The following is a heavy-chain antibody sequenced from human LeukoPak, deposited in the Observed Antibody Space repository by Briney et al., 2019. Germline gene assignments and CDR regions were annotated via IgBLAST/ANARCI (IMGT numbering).Heavy chain of an antibody. CDR1: GGSISSYY. V-gene: IGHV4-59*01. Sequence: SETLSLTCTVSGGSISSYYWSWIRQPPGKGLEWIGYIYYSGSTNYNPSLKSRVTISVDTSKNQFSLKLSSVTAADTAVYYCARGRGQWLPEFDYWGQGTLVTVSS. CDR2: IYYSGST. D-gene: IGHD6-19*01. J-gene: IGHJ4*02. CDR3: ARGRGQWLPEFDY.